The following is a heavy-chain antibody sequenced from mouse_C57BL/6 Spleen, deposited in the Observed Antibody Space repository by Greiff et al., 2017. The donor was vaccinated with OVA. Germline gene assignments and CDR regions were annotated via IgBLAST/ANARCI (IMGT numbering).Heavy chain of an antibody. V-gene: IGHV5-6*02. D-gene: IGHD2-1*01. CDR1: GFTFSSYG. J-gene: IGHJ4*01. CDR3: ARRGVTHYYALDY. CDR2: ISSGGSYT. Sequence: EVKLMESGGDLVKPGGSLKLSCAASGFTFSSYGMSWVRQTPDKRLEWVATISSGGSYTYYPDSVKGRFTISRDNAKNTLYLQMSSLKSEDTAMYYCARRGVTHYYALDYWGQGTSVTVSS.